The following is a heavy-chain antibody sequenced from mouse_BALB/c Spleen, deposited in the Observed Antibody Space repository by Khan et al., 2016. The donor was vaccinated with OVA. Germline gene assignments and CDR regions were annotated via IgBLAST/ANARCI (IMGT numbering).Heavy chain of an antibody. V-gene: IGHV3-8*02. CDR3: ARSDGSWAMDY. CDR2: ITYSGNS. CDR1: GDSITSGF. J-gene: IGHJ4*01. Sequence: EVQLQESGPSLVKPSQTLSLTCSVTGDSITSGFWNWIRKFPGNKFEYLGYITYSGNSYYNPSLKSRISITRATSKSQYYLQLNSVTTEDSATNYGARSDGSWAMDYWGQGTSVTVSS.